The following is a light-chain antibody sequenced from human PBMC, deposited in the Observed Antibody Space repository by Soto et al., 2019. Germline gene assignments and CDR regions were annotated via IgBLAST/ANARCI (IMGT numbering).Light chain of an antibody. J-gene: IGLJ1*01. V-gene: IGLV2-11*01. Sequence: QSALTQPASVSGSPGQSVTISCTGSSSDIGGYKYVSWYQQLPGKAPKLMIYDVNKRPSGVPDRFSGSNSGNTASLTISGRQAEDEADYYCCSDAGTTHVFGIGTKVTVL. CDR2: DVN. CDR1: SSDIGGYKY. CDR3: CSDAGTTHV.